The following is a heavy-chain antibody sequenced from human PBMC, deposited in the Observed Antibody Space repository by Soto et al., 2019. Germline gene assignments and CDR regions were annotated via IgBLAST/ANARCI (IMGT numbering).Heavy chain of an antibody. Sequence: GGSLRLSCAASGFTFSSYGMHWVRQAPGKGLEWVAVISYDGSNKYYADSVKGRFTISRDNSKNTLYLQMNSLRAEDTAVYYSASREAAGPPNPLDYWGQGTLVTVYS. CDR1: GFTFSSYG. J-gene: IGHJ4*02. CDR2: ISYDGSNK. V-gene: IGHV3-30*03. D-gene: IGHD6-13*01. CDR3: ASREAAGPPNPLDY.